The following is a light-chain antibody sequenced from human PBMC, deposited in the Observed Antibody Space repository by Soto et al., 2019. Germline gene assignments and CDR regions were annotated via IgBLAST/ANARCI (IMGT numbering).Light chain of an antibody. CDR1: SSDVGGYDF. V-gene: IGLV2-14*01. CDR2: DVS. Sequence: QSALTQPASVSGSPGQSITISCTGTSSDVGGYDFVSWYQQRPGKAPKLIIYDVSNRPSGVSNRFSGSKSGNTASPTISGLQAEDEADYYCTSYTRSDIGVFGGGTKVTVL. J-gene: IGLJ3*02. CDR3: TSYTRSDIGV.